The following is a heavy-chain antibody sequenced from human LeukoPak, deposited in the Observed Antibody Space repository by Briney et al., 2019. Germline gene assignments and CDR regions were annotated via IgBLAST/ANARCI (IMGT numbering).Heavy chain of an antibody. J-gene: IGHJ4*02. CDR3: ASGSGLYSLDY. CDR2: IDPNSGGT. D-gene: IGHD3-3*01. V-gene: IGHV1-2*02. CDR1: GYTFTANY. Sequence: GASVKVSCKASGYTFTANYLHWVRQAPGQGLEWMGWIDPNSGGTNHAQMFQGRVTMTRDTSISTAYMELSRLRSDDTAVYYCASGSGLYSLDYWGQGTLVTVSS.